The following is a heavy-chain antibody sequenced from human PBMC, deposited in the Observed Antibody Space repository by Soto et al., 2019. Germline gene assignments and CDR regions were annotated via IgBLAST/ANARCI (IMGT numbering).Heavy chain of an antibody. CDR3: AKAPLQLWHDIDY. Sequence: QVQLVESGGGVVQPGRSLRLSCAVSGFTFSSYGMHWVRQAPGKGLEWVAVISYDGSHKYYADSVKGRFTISRDNSKNTLYLQMNSLRAEDTAVYYCAKAPLQLWHDIDYWGQGTLVTVSS. D-gene: IGHD5-18*01. J-gene: IGHJ4*02. V-gene: IGHV3-30*18. CDR2: ISYDGSHK. CDR1: GFTFSSYG.